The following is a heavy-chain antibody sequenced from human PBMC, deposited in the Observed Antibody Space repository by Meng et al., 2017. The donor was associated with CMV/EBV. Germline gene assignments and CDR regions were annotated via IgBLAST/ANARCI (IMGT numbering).Heavy chain of an antibody. CDR1: GFTSTYYY. CDR2: ISSSGSTI. D-gene: IGHD2-2*01. V-gene: IGHV3-11*04. J-gene: IGHJ3*02. Sequence: GESLKISCAASGFTSTYYYMTGVRQAPGKGLEWVSYISSSGSTIYYADSVKGRFTISRDNAKNSLYLQMNSLRAEDTAVYYCARDRAPTAIPAAIERVVDAFDIWGQGTMVTVSS. CDR3: ARDRAPTAIPAAIERVVDAFDI.